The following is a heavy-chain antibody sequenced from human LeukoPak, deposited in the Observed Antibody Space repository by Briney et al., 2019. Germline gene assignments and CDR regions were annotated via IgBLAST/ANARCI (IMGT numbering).Heavy chain of an antibody. Sequence: ASVKVSCKASGYTFTSYGISWVRQAPGQGLERMGCINLHTGGAHYAQKFQDWVSLTRDTSIDTAFMELSSLRSDATAIYYCARDFLGRTNGGSNYFGMDVWGQGTTVTVSS. CDR3: ARDFLGRTNGGSNYFGMDV. J-gene: IGHJ6*02. CDR1: GYTFTSYG. CDR2: INLHTGGA. V-gene: IGHV1-2*04. D-gene: IGHD2-8*01.